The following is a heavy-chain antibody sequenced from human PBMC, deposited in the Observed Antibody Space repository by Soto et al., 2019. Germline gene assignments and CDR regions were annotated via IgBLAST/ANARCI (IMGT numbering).Heavy chain of an antibody. Sequence: QVQLQESGPGLVKPSQTLSLTCTVSGGSISSGGYYWSWIRQHPGKGLEWIGYIYYSGSTYYNPSLKSRVTISVDTSKNQFSLKLSSVTAADTAVYYCARDRRFLTGRQYFDYWGQGTLVTVSS. CDR3: ARDRRFLTGRQYFDY. J-gene: IGHJ4*02. CDR2: IYYSGST. V-gene: IGHV4-31*03. CDR1: GGSISSGGYY. D-gene: IGHD3-3*01.